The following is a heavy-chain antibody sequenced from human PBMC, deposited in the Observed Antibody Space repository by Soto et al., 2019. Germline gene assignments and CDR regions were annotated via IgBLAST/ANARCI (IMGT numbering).Heavy chain of an antibody. Sequence: QVQLVESGGGVVQPGRSLRLSCAASGFTFSSYAMHWVRQAPGKGLEWVAVISYDGSNKYYADSVKGRFTISRDNSKNTLYLQMNSLRAEDTAVYYCARDQGYSGSYYEWFDPWGQGTLVTVSS. D-gene: IGHD1-26*01. CDR3: ARDQGYSGSYYEWFDP. CDR2: ISYDGSNK. J-gene: IGHJ5*02. V-gene: IGHV3-30-3*01. CDR1: GFTFSSYA.